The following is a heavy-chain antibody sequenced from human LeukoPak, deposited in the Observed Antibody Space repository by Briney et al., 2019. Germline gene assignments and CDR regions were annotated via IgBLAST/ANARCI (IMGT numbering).Heavy chain of an antibody. D-gene: IGHD6-19*01. CDR1: GFTVSSNY. Sequence: PGGSLRLSCAASGFTVSSNYMSWVRQAPGKGLEWVSVIYSGGSTYYADSVKGRFTISRDNSKNTLYLQMNSLRAEDTAVYYCARGGYSSGWYGLDYYYYMDVWGKGTTVTISS. CDR2: IYSGGST. CDR3: ARGGYSSGWYGLDYYYYMDV. J-gene: IGHJ6*03. V-gene: IGHV3-53*01.